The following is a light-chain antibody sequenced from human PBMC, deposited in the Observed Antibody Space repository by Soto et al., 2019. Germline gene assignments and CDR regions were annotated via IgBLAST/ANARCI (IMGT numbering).Light chain of an antibody. CDR1: QSVSSD. Sequence: EVVLTQSPATLSLSPGERATLSCRASQSVSSDLAWYQQKPGQAPRLLICDASSRATGIPARFSGSGSGTDFTLTISSLEPEDFALYYCQQRSNWPRTFGQGTKVDIK. V-gene: IGKV3-11*01. CDR3: QQRSNWPRT. CDR2: DAS. J-gene: IGKJ1*01.